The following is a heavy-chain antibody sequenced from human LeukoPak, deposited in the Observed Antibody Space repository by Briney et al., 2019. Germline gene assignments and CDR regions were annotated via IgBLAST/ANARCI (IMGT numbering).Heavy chain of an antibody. CDR1: GGSFSGYY. Sequence: SETLSLTCAVYGGSFSGYYWSWIRQPPGKGLEWIGEINHSGSTNYNPSLKSRVTISVDTSKNQFSLKLSSVTAADTAVYYCARRGVEMATIYYYYYYMDVWGKGTTVTISS. J-gene: IGHJ6*03. V-gene: IGHV4-34*01. D-gene: IGHD5-24*01. CDR3: ARRGVEMATIYYYYYYMDV. CDR2: INHSGST.